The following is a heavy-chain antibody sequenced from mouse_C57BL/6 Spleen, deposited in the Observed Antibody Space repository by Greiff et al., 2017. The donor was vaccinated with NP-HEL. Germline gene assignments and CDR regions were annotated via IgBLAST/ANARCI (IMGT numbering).Heavy chain of an antibody. CDR3: ARREELTGDFDY. CDR2: ISDGGSYT. Sequence: EVKLVESGGGLVKPGGSLKLSCAASGFTFSSYAMSWVRQTPEKRLEWVATISDGGSYTYYPDNVKGRFTISSDNAKNNLYLQMSHLKSEDTAMYYCARREELTGDFDYWGQGTTLTVSS. V-gene: IGHV5-4*03. CDR1: GFTFSSYA. D-gene: IGHD4-1*01. J-gene: IGHJ2*01.